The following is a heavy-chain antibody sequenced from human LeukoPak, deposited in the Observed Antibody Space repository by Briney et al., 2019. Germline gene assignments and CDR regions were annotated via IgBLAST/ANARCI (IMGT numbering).Heavy chain of an antibody. J-gene: IGHJ4*02. D-gene: IGHD3-22*01. Sequence: ASVTVSFKASGYTVTVYYMHWVRQAPRQGLEWMGWSYPTSGGTNYAQKFQGRVTMTRDTSISTAYMELSRLRSDDTAVYYCARDATLYYDSSGYYDGPDYWGQGTLVTVSS. CDR3: ARDATLYYDSSGYYDGPDY. CDR1: GYTVTVYY. V-gene: IGHV1-2*02. CDR2: SYPTSGGT.